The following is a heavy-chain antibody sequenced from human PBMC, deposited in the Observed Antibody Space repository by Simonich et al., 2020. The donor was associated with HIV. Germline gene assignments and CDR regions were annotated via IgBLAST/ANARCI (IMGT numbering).Heavy chain of an antibody. CDR3: ARLTAGGLGEYFQH. V-gene: IGHV4-34*01. D-gene: IGHD6-13*01. Sequence: QVQLQQWGAGLLKPSETLSLTCAVYGGSFSGYYWSWIRQPPGKGLEGIGETNHRGSTNYNPSLKSRVTISVDTSKNQFSLKLSSVTAADTAVYYCARLTAGGLGEYFQHWGQGTLVTVSS. J-gene: IGHJ1*01. CDR1: GGSFSGYY. CDR2: TNHRGST.